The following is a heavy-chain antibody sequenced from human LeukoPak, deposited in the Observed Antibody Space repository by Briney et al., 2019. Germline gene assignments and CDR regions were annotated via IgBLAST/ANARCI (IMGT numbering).Heavy chain of an antibody. CDR1: HDSISNYY. CDR3: AREGVTYYYDSSGSKETYFDI. J-gene: IGHJ3*02. V-gene: IGHV4-30-2*01. Sequence: PSETLSLTCTVSHDSISNYYWSWIRQPPGKGLEWIGYIYHSGSTYYNPSLKSRVTISVDRSKNQFSLKLSSVTAADTAVYYCAREGVTYYYDSSGSKETYFDIWGQGTMVTVSS. CDR2: IYHSGST. D-gene: IGHD3-22*01.